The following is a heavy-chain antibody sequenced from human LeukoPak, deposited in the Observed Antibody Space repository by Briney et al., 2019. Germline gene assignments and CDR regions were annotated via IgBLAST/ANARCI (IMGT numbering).Heavy chain of an antibody. CDR3: ARDTSSGSYSYFDY. D-gene: IGHD1-26*01. V-gene: IGHV1-2*02. Sequence: ASVKVSCKASGYTFTGYYMHWVRQAPGQGLERMGWINPNSGGTNYAQKFQGRVTMTRDTSISTAYMELSRLRSDDTAVYYCARDTSSGSYSYFDYWGQGTLVTVSS. J-gene: IGHJ4*02. CDR1: GYTFTGYY. CDR2: INPNSGGT.